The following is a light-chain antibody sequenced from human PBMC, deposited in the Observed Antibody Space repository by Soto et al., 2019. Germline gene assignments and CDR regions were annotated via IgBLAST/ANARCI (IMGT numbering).Light chain of an antibody. Sequence: QSVLTQPASVSGSPGQSITISCTGTSSDVGGYNFVTWYQHHPGKAPKLIIYNVNGRPSGVSNRFSGSKSGNTASLTISGLQTEDEADYYCNSYTSVRTYVFGTGTKLTVL. CDR1: SSDVGGYNF. CDR2: NVN. V-gene: IGLV2-14*01. CDR3: NSYTSVRTYV. J-gene: IGLJ1*01.